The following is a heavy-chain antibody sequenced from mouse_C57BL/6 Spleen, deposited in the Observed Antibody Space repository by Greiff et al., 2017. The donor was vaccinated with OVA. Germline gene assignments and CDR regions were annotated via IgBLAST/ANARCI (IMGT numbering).Heavy chain of an antibody. Sequence: VQLQQSGAELARPGASVKLSCKASGYTFTSYGISWVKQRTGQGLEWIGEIYPRSGNTYYNEKFKGKAILTADKSSSTAYMELRSLTSEDSAVYFCARYYSNSYAMDYWGQGTSVTVSS. J-gene: IGHJ4*01. CDR2: IYPRSGNT. D-gene: IGHD2-5*01. V-gene: IGHV1-81*01. CDR3: ARYYSNSYAMDY. CDR1: GYTFTSYG.